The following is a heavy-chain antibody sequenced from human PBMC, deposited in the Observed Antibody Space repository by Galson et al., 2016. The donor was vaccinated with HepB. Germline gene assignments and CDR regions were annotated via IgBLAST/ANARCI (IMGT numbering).Heavy chain of an antibody. J-gene: IGHJ4*02. Sequence: SLRLSCAASGFTFSSYGMHWVRQAPGKGLEWVSYISSSVSTIYYADSVKGRFSISRDDAKSSLFLQMNSLRAEDTGVYYCARGRARSTYYYDNSGYDSWGQGTLVIVSS. D-gene: IGHD3-22*01. V-gene: IGHV3-48*03. CDR1: GFTFSSYG. CDR3: ARGRARSTYYYDNSGYDS. CDR2: ISSSVSTI.